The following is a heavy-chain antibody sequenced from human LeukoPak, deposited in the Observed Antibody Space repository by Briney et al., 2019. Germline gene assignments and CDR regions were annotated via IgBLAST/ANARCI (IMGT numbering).Heavy chain of an antibody. CDR3: AKDYEDIVATDEDY. CDR1: GFTFSSYS. J-gene: IGHJ4*02. V-gene: IGHV3-30*18. Sequence: PGGSLRLSCAASGFTFSSYSMNWVRQAPGKGLEWVAVISYDGSNKYYADSVKGRFTISRDNSKNTLYLQMNSLRAEDTAVYYCAKDYEDIVATDEDYWGQGTLVTVSS. D-gene: IGHD5-12*01. CDR2: ISYDGSNK.